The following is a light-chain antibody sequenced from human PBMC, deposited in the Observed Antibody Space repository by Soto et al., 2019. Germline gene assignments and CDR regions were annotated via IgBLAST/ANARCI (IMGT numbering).Light chain of an antibody. Sequence: QSALTQPASVSGSPGQSITISCTGTSSDVGGYNYVSWYQQHPGKAPKLMIYDVSNRPSGVSNRFSGSKSGNTASLTISGLQAGGGGDYYCSSYTSSSTLKGYVFGTGTKLTVL. CDR2: DVS. V-gene: IGLV2-14*01. J-gene: IGLJ1*01. CDR3: SSYTSSSTLKGYV. CDR1: SSDVGGYNY.